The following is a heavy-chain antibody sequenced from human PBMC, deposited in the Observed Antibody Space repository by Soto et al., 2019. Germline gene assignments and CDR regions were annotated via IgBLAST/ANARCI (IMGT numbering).Heavy chain of an antibody. D-gene: IGHD3-22*01. J-gene: IGHJ4*02. CDR3: ARGYYYDSSGYPTSHFDY. V-gene: IGHV3-74*01. Sequence: GGSLRLSCAASGFTFSSYWMHWVRQAPGKGLVWVSRINSDGSSTSYADSVKGRFTISRDNAKNTLYLQMNSLRAEDTAVYYCARGYYYDSSGYPTSHFDYWGQGTLVTVSS. CDR2: INSDGSST. CDR1: GFTFSSYW.